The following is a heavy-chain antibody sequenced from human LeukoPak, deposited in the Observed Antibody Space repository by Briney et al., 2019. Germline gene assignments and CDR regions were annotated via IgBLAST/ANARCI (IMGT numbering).Heavy chain of an antibody. CDR1: GYTFTSYD. CDR2: INPSGGST. D-gene: IGHD3-10*01. V-gene: IGHV1-46*01. J-gene: IGHJ4*02. CDR3: ARNRDSGFDY. Sequence: ASVKVSCKASGYTFTSYDINWVRQATGQGLEWMGFINPSGGSTSCAQKFQDRVTMTRDTSTSTVYMELSSLRSEDTAVYYCARNRDSGFDYWGQGTLVTVSS.